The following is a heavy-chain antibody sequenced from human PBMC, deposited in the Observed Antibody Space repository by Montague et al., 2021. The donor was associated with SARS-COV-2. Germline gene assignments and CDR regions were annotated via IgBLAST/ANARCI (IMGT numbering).Heavy chain of an antibody. CDR3: ARWGEYYDSPYYYYAMDV. V-gene: IGHV4-59*12. CDR1: TDSFDNYY. CDR2: TSYSGST. Sequence: SETLSLTCTVSTDSFDNYYWSWIRQSPGKGLECIGYTSYSGSTDYNPSLKSRVTISIDTSKNQFSLKLGSVTAADTAVYYCARWGEYYDSPYYYYAMDVWGQGTTVTVSS. J-gene: IGHJ6*02. D-gene: IGHD3-3*01.